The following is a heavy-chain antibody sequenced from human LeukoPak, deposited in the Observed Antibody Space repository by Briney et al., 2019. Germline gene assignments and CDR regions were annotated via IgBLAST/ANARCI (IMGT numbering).Heavy chain of an antibody. J-gene: IGHJ3*01. CDR2: FYNHGAT. CDR3: ARETFDTSGGDSAFDL. CDR1: EFSVNNYS. V-gene: IGHV3-53*01. D-gene: IGHD2-21*02. Sequence: GGSLRLSCAASEFSVNNYSMSWVRQAPGKGLEWVSLFYNHGATYYAGSVKGRFIVSRDNSKNTLYLQMNDLRAEDSALYYCARETFDTSGGDSAFDLWGQGTMVIVSS.